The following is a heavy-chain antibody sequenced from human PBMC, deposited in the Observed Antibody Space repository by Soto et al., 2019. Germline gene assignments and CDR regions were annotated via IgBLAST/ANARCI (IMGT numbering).Heavy chain of an antibody. J-gene: IGHJ3*01. CDR3: PKFRINSAFRNALDV. V-gene: IGHV3-23*01. Sequence: EVQLLESGGDLVQPGGSLRLSCAASGFIFSSYAMSWVRQAPGRGLEWVSLISTSGGSTYYADSVKGRFTISRDNSKSTLYLQMNSLRANDTAVYYCPKFRINSAFRNALDVWGRGTVVTVSP. CDR2: ISTSGGST. CDR1: GFIFSSYA.